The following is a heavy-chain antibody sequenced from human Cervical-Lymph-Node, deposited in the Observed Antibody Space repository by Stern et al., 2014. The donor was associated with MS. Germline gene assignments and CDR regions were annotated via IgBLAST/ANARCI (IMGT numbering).Heavy chain of an antibody. J-gene: IGHJ6*02. CDR1: GGSISSYY. CDR2: IYYSGST. D-gene: IGHD6-13*01. Sequence: QVQLQQSGPGLVKPSETLSLTCTGSGGSISSYYWSWIRQPPGQGLEWIGYIYYSGSTNYNPSLKSRVTISVDTSKNQFSLKLSSVTAADTAVYYCARVGSSWADYYYYYGMDVWGQGTTVTVSS. CDR3: ARVGSSWADYYYYYGMDV. V-gene: IGHV4-59*01.